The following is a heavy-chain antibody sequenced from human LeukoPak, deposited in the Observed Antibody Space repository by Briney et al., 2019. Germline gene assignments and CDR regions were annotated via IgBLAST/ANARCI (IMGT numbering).Heavy chain of an antibody. CDR2: ISGSGGST. V-gene: IGHV3-23*01. D-gene: IGHD6-6*01. Sequence: PGGSLRLSCAASGFTFSSYGMSWVRQAPGKGLEWVSAISGSGGSTYYADSVKGRFTISRDNAKNSLYLQMNSLRAEDTAVYYCARDPMAGYSSSRGRFDYWGQGTLVTVSS. J-gene: IGHJ4*02. CDR1: GFTFSSYG. CDR3: ARDPMAGYSSSRGRFDY.